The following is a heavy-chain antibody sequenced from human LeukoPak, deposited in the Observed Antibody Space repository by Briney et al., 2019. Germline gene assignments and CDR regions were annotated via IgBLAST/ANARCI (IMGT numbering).Heavy chain of an antibody. D-gene: IGHD3-22*01. V-gene: IGHV4-30-4*01. J-gene: IGHJ4*02. CDR1: GGSISSGDYC. Sequence: SETLSLTCTVSGGSISSGDYCWSWIRQPPGKGLEWIGYIYYSGSTYYNPSLKSRVTISVDTSKNQFSLKLSSVTAADTAVYYCARVLLHYYDSSGYDYWGQGTLVTVSS. CDR2: IYYSGST. CDR3: ARVLLHYYDSSGYDY.